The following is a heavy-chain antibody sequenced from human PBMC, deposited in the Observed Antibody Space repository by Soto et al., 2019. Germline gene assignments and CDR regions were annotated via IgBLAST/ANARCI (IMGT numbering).Heavy chain of an antibody. CDR1: GFTFSSYA. CDR2: ISGSGGST. Sequence: GGSLRLSCAASGFTFSSYAMSWVRQAPGKGLEWVSAISGSGGSTYYADSVKGRFTISRDNSKNTLYLQMNSLRAEDTAIYYCAKDGVGPVGGYNPFDYWGQGTLVTVSS. J-gene: IGHJ4*02. V-gene: IGHV3-23*01. D-gene: IGHD5-12*01. CDR3: AKDGVGPVGGYNPFDY.